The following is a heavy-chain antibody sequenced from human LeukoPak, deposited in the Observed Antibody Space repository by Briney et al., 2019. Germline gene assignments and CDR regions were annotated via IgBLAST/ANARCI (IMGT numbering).Heavy chain of an antibody. CDR3: ARGCYYDSSGYFGYYYMDV. Sequence: GGSLRLSCAASGFTFDDYGMSWVRQAPGKGLEWVSGINWNGGSTGYADSVKGRFTISRDNAKNSLYLQMNSLRAEDTALYYCARGCYYDSSGYFGYYYMDVWGKGTTVTVSS. CDR2: INWNGGST. J-gene: IGHJ6*03. D-gene: IGHD3-22*01. V-gene: IGHV3-20*04. CDR1: GFTFDDYG.